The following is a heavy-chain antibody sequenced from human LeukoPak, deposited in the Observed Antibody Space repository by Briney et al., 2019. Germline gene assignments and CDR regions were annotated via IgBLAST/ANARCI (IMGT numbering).Heavy chain of an antibody. CDR1: GFTFSSYE. D-gene: IGHD1-1*01. V-gene: IGHV3-48*03. CDR2: ISSSGSTI. CDR3: VREGNSNWNNWFDS. J-gene: IGHJ5*01. Sequence: PGGSLRLSCAASGFTFSSYEMNWVRQAPGKGLEWVSYISSSGSTIYYADSVKGRFTISRDNAKNFLYLQMDSLRPEDTAFYYCVREGNSNWNNWFDSWGQGTLVTVSS.